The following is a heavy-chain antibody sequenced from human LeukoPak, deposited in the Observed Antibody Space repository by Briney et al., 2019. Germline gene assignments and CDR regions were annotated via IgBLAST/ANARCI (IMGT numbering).Heavy chain of an antibody. J-gene: IGHJ4*02. CDR3: ARGEVGAFDY. Sequence: GGSLRLSCAASGFTFSSYVMSWVRQAPGKGLEWVSAISGSGGRTYYADSVKGRFTISRDNSKNTLYLQMNSLRADDTALYYCARGEVGAFDYWGQGILVTVSS. CDR1: GFTFSSYV. D-gene: IGHD1-26*01. CDR2: ISGSGGRT. V-gene: IGHV3-23*01.